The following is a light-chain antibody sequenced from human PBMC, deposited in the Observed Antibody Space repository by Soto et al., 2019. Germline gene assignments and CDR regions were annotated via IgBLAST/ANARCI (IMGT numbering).Light chain of an antibody. V-gene: IGLV1-44*01. CDR1: SSNIGSNT. J-gene: IGLJ2*01. CDR3: AAWDDSLNGPPVV. CDR2: SNN. Sequence: QSVLTQPPSASGTPGQRVTISCSGSSSNIGSNTVNWYQQLPGTAPKLLIYSNNQRPSGVPDRFSGSKSGTSASLAISGLQSVDEADYYCAAWDDSLNGPPVVFGGGTQLTVL.